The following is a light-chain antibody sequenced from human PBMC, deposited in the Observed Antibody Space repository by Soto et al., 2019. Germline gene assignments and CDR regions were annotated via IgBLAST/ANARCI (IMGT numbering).Light chain of an antibody. J-gene: IGKJ1*01. CDR2: GAS. V-gene: IGKV3-20*01. Sequence: EIVLTQSPGTLSLSPGERATLSCRASQSVSSSYLAWYQQKPGQAPRLLIYGASSRATGIPDRFSGSGSGTDFTLTISRLEPYDFAVYYCQQYGSSPETFGQGN. CDR1: QSVSSSY. CDR3: QQYGSSPET.